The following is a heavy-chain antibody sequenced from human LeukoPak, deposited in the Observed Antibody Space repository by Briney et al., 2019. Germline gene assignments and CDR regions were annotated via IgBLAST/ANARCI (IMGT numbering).Heavy chain of an antibody. J-gene: IGHJ6*03. Sequence: SETLSLTCTVSGGSISSYYWSWIRQPPGKGLEWIGYMYYSGSTNYNPSLKSRVTISVDTSKNQFSLKLSSVTAADTAVYYCARRASQGYYYYYYYMDVWGKGTTVTISS. CDR3: ARRASQGYYYYYYYMDV. V-gene: IGHV4-59*12. CDR1: GGSISSYY. CDR2: MYYSGST.